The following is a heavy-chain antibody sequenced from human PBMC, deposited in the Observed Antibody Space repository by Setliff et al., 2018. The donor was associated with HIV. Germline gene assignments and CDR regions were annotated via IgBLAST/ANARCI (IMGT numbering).Heavy chain of an antibody. D-gene: IGHD2-15*01. Sequence: PGESLKISCQDSGYSFDRYWIGWVRQMPGKGLEWMGIIYPGDSDTRYSPSFQGQVTISVDKSISTAYLQCSSLKASDTAMYYCARLGGICSGGSCTALAYTMDVWGQGTTVTVSS. CDR1: GYSFDRYW. CDR3: ARLGGICSGGSCTALAYTMDV. CDR2: IYPGDSDT. J-gene: IGHJ6*02. V-gene: IGHV5-51*01.